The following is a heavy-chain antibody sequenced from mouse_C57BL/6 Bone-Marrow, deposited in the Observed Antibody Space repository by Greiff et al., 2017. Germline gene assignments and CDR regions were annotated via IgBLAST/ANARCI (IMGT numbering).Heavy chain of an antibody. J-gene: IGHJ2*01. CDR2: IFPGSGST. D-gene: IGHD4-1*01. CDR3: ARRLGRNDFDY. Sequence: QVQLQQPGAELMKPGASVKLSCKATGYTFTGYWIEWVKQRPGHGLEWIGEIFPGSGSTNYNEKFKGKATFTADTSSNTAYMQLSSLTTDDSAINYCARRLGRNDFDYWGQGTTLTVSS. V-gene: IGHV1-9*01. CDR1: GYTFTGYW.